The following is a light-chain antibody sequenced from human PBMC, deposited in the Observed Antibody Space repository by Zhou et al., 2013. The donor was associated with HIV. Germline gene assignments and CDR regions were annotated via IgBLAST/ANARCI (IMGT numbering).Light chain of an antibody. CDR1: QSISSY. CDR2: AAS. J-gene: IGKJ4*01. V-gene: IGKV1-39*01. Sequence: DIQMTQSPSSLSASAGDRVTITCRASQSISSYLNWYQQKPGKAPKLLIYAASSLQSGVPSKFSGSGSGTDFTLTISNLQPEDIATYYCQQYKIYPLTFGGGTKVEIK. CDR3: QQYKIYPLT.